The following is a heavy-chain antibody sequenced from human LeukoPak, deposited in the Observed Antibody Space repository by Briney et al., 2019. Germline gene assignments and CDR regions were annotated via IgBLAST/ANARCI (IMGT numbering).Heavy chain of an antibody. V-gene: IGHV5-51*01. CDR3: ARLTGYCSGGSCYLLC. CDR1: GYSFTSYW. D-gene: IGHD2-15*01. J-gene: IGHJ4*02. Sequence: GESLKISCKGSGYSFTSYWIGWVRQMPGKGLEWMGIIYPGDSDTRYSPSFQGQVTISADKSISTAYLQWSSLKASDTAMYYCARLTGYCSGGSCYLLCWGQGTLVTVSS. CDR2: IYPGDSDT.